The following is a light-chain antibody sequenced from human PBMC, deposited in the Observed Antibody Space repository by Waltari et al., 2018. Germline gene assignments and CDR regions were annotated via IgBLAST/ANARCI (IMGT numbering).Light chain of an antibody. Sequence: DIVLTQSPATLSLSPGERATLSCRASQHINMNLAWYQQKPGQAPRLLFYGASTREAGVPAMFSASGSGTEFTLTISSLQSEDFGLYYCQHYNDWPPWTFGQGTRVE. J-gene: IGKJ1*01. CDR2: GAS. V-gene: IGKV3-15*01. CDR3: QHYNDWPPWT. CDR1: QHINMN.